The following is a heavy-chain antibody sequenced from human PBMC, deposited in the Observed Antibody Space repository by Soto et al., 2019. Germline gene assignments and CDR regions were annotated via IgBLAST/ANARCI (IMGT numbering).Heavy chain of an antibody. CDR3: ARVRQGCSANNCYFDP. Sequence: LSLTCTLSGGSVRAPDWWNWVRQSPDNGLEWIAEVHISGHSNYNPSLRSRVSVSIDSSKNQFYLNLNSVTAADTAIYYCARVRQGCSANNCYFDPWGQGTQVTVSS. J-gene: IGHJ5*01. V-gene: IGHV4-4*02. CDR2: VHISGHS. D-gene: IGHD1-1*01. CDR1: GGSVRAPDW.